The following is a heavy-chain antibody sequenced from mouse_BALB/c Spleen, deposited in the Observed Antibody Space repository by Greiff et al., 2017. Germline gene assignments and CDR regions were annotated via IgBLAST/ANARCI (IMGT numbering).Heavy chain of an antibody. J-gene: IGHJ3*01. CDR2: ISYSGST. CDR1: GDSITSCY. CDR3: ARSLTTATGGFAY. V-gene: IGHV3-8*02. D-gene: IGHD1-2*01. Sequence: VQLKESGPSLVKPSQTLSLTCSVTGDSITSCYWNWVRKFPGNKLEYMGYISYSGSTYYNPSLKSRISITRDTSKNQYYLQLNSVTTEDTATYYCARSLTTATGGFAYWGQGTLVTVSA.